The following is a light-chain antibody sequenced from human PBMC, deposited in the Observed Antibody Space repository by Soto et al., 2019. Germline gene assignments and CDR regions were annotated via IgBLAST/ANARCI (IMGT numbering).Light chain of an antibody. J-gene: IGLJ2*01. CDR3: LLSSSGLRL. CDR2: DTN. Sequence: QAVVTQEPSLTVSPGVTVTLTCGSSTGAVTSGHYPYWFQQKPGQAPRTLIYDTNNKNSWTPARFSASLLGGKAALTLSGALTEDEAEYYCLLSSSGLRLFGGGTKLTV. CDR1: TGAVTSGHY. V-gene: IGLV7-46*01.